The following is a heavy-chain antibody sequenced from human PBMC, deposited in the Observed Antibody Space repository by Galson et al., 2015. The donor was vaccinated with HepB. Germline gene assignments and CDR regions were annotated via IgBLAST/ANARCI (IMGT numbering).Heavy chain of an antibody. CDR2: IRSKANYYAT. D-gene: IGHD2-2*01. Sequence: SLRLSCAASGFIFSGSAIDWVRQASGKGPEWVGRIRSKANYYATLYVPSLKGRFTISRDDSKNMAYLNMRSLKTEDTDVYYCIRLGDLSGYSSRWGQGTLVTVSS. V-gene: IGHV3-73*01. CDR1: GFIFSGSA. J-gene: IGHJ4*02. CDR3: IRLGDLSGYSSR.